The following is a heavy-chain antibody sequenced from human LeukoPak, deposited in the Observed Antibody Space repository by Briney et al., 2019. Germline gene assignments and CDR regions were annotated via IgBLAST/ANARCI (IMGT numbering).Heavy chain of an antibody. V-gene: IGHV3-23*01. CDR1: GFTFTDYA. D-gene: IGHD1-26*01. Sequence: PGGSLRLSCVGSGFTFTDYALGWVRQAPGKGLEWVSAVTDSGGDTLYADSVRGRFTIYRDNLRNILYLQMHDLRVDDTAVYFCAKDGAQPGFFFDSWGQGALVTVSS. CDR2: VTDSGGDT. J-gene: IGHJ4*02. CDR3: AKDGAQPGFFFDS.